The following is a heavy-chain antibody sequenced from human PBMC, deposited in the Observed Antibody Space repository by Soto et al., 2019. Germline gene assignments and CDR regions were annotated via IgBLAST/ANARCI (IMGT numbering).Heavy chain of an antibody. D-gene: IGHD3-22*01. CDR2: ISGSGGST. Sequence: LRLSCAASGFTFSSYAMSWVRQAPGKGLEWVSAISGSGGSTYYADSVKGRFTISRDNSKNTLYLQMNSLRAEDTAVYYCAKRMYYYDSSGYVPSAFDIWGQGTMVTVSS. CDR1: GFTFSSYA. J-gene: IGHJ3*02. CDR3: AKRMYYYDSSGYVPSAFDI. V-gene: IGHV3-23*01.